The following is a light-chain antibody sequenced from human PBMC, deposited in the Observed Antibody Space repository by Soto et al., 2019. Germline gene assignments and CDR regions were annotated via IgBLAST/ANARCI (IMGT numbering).Light chain of an antibody. J-gene: IGKJ4*01. CDR2: GAS. CDR3: QQANSFPLI. CDR1: QDISTW. Sequence: DIRMTQSPSSVSASVGDRVTITCRASQDISTWLAWYQQKPGRAPKLLIYGASTLQSGVPSRFSGSGSGTDFTLTISRLQPEDFATYYCQQANSFPLIFGGGTKVEIK. V-gene: IGKV1-12*01.